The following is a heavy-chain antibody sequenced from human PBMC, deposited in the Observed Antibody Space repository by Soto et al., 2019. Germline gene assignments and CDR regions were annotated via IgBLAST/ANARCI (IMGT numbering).Heavy chain of an antibody. CDR3: ASYERDGYPFLGFDY. Sequence: PSETLSLTCTVSGGSISSSSYYWGWIRQPPGKGLEWIGSIYYSGSTYYNPSLKSRVTISVDTSKNQFSLKLSSVTAADTAVYYCASYERDGYPFLGFDYWGQGTLVTVSS. J-gene: IGHJ4*02. CDR2: IYYSGST. CDR1: GGSISSSSYY. D-gene: IGHD5-12*01. V-gene: IGHV4-39*01.